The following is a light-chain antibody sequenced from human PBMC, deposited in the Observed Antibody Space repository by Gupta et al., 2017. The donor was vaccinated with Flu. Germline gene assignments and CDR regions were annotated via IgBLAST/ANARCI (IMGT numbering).Light chain of an antibody. J-gene: IGLJ2*01. CDR1: SGSIATTY. Sequence: NFLLTQPHSVSESPGQTVTISCPHSSGSIATTYVQWYQQRTGTSPNNVSCVVNRRTSGVPDRFSGAIASSSKDDSPTISGLKTEEEADDDCQYSDSITREGVFGGGTKLTVL. CDR3: QYSDSITREGV. CDR2: VVN. V-gene: IGLV6-57*01.